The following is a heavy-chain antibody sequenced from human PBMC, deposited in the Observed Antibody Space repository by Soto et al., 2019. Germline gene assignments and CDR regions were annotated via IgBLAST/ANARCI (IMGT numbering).Heavy chain of an antibody. V-gene: IGHV3-30*18. D-gene: IGHD3-22*01. Sequence: PGGSLRLSCAASGFTFSSYGMHWVRQAPGKGLEWVAVISYDGSNKYYADSVKGRFTISRDNSKNTLYLQMNSLRAEDTAVYYCAKDPPNYDSSGNDAFDIWGQGTMVTVS. CDR2: ISYDGSNK. J-gene: IGHJ3*02. CDR1: GFTFSSYG. CDR3: AKDPPNYDSSGNDAFDI.